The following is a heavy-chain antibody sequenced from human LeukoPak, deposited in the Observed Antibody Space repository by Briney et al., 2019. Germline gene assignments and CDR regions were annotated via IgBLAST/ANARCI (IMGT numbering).Heavy chain of an antibody. D-gene: IGHD5-24*01. CDR2: ISGSGGST. CDR3: AKLRDGYNLISAFDI. J-gene: IGHJ3*02. CDR1: GFTFSSYA. V-gene: IGHV3-23*01. Sequence: GGSLRLSCAASGFTFSSYAMRWVRQAPGKGLEWVSAISGSGGSTYYADSVKGRFTISRDNSKNTLYLQMNSLRAEDTAVYYCAKLRDGYNLISAFDIWGQGTMVTVSS.